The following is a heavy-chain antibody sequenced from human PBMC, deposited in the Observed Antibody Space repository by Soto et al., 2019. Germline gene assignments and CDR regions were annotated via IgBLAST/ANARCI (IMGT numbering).Heavy chain of an antibody. D-gene: IGHD6-13*01. Sequence: GGSFRHCCKASGFTFDYYTMTWVRQAPGKGLELVSGISWNSGSIGYADSVKGRFTISRDNAKNSLYLKMNSLRAEDTALYYCAKGVPAPGIGGAGTGFYWGQGTLVTGSS. V-gene: IGHV3-9*01. CDR1: GFTFDYYT. J-gene: IGHJ4*02. CDR2: ISWNSGSI. CDR3: AKGVPAPGIGGAGTGFY.